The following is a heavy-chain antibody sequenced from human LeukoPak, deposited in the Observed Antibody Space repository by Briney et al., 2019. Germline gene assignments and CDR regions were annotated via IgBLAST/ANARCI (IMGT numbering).Heavy chain of an antibody. D-gene: IGHD6-13*01. CDR3: ARREYSSSWPKPGYFYYMDV. CDR2: INPNSGGT. Sequence: ASVKVSCKASGYTFTGYYMHWVRQAPGQGLEWMGWINPNSGGTNYAQKFQGRVTMTRDTSISTAYMELSRLRSDDTAVYYCARREYSSSWPKPGYFYYMDVWGKGTTVTISS. CDR1: GYTFTGYY. V-gene: IGHV1-2*02. J-gene: IGHJ6*03.